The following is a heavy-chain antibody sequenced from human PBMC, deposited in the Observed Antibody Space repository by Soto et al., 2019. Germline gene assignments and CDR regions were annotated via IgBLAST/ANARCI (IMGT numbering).Heavy chain of an antibody. Sequence: EVQLVESGGGLVQPGGSLRLSCEASGFTFSTFWMHWVRQAPGKGLVWVSRINSDGSSTYYAASVKGPVTISRDNAKTTLYLQVNSLRPEDTAVYYCARAFEYWGQGTLVTVSS. CDR3: ARAFEY. CDR2: INSDGSST. CDR1: GFTFSTFW. V-gene: IGHV3-74*01. J-gene: IGHJ4*02.